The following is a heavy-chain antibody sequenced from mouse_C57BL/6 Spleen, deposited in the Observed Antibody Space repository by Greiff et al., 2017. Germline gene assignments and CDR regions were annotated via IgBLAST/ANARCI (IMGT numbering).Heavy chain of an antibody. CDR1: GYSITSGYY. CDR3: ARSLSYAMDY. CDR2: ISYDGSN. V-gene: IGHV3-6*01. Sequence: EVKLMESGPGLVKPSQSLSLTCSVTGYSITSGYYWNWIRQFPGNKLEWMGYISYDGSNNYNPSLKNRISITRDTSKNQFFLKLNSVTTEDTATYYCARSLSYAMDYWGQGTSVTVSS. J-gene: IGHJ4*01.